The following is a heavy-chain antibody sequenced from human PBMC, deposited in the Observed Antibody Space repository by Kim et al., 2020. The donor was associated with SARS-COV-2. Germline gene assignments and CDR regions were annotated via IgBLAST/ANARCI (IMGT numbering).Heavy chain of an antibody. D-gene: IGHD6-13*01. Sequence: GGSLRLSCAASGFIFNTYAMTWVRQAPGQGLEWVSTISESGGTTYYADSVKGRFTISRDNSKNRLYIHMNSLRVEDSAIYYCAKDFGSAWYNQPFDPWGQGTLVTVSS. J-gene: IGHJ5*02. CDR2: ISESGGTT. CDR3: AKDFGSAWYNQPFDP. CDR1: GFIFNTYA. V-gene: IGHV3-23*01.